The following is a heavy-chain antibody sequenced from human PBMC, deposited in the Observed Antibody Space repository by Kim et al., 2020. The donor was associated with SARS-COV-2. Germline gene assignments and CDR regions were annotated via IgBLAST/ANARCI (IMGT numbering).Heavy chain of an antibody. J-gene: IGHJ4*02. D-gene: IGHD3-10*01. CDR2: ISSSSSYI. CDR1: GFTFSSYS. V-gene: IGHV3-21*01. CDR3: ARDILGMGVRGVSDY. Sequence: GGSLRLSCAASGFTFSSYSMNWVRQAPGKGLEWVSSISSSSSYIYYADSVKGRFTISRDNAKNSLYLQMNSLRAEDTAVYYCARDILGMGVRGVSDYWGQGTLVTVSS.